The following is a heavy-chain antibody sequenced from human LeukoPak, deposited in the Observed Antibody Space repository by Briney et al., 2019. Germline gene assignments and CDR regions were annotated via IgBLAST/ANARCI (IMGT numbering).Heavy chain of an antibody. CDR3: ARDRAGSY. Sequence: SETLSLTCTVSGGSISSYYWSWIRQPPGKGLEWIGYIYYSGSANYNPSLKSRVTISVDTSKNQFSLKLSSVTAADTAVYYCARDRAGSYWGQGTLVTVSS. CDR1: GGSISSYY. D-gene: IGHD6-13*01. CDR2: IYYSGSA. J-gene: IGHJ4*02. V-gene: IGHV4-59*01.